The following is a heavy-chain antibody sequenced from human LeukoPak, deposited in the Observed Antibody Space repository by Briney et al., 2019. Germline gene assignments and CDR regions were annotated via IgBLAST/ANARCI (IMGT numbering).Heavy chain of an antibody. J-gene: IGHJ4*02. CDR2: ISSSSSYI. CDR1: GFTFSSYS. D-gene: IGHD6-6*01. Sequence: PGGSLRLSCAASGFTFSSYSMNWVRQAPGKGLEWVSSISSSSSYIYYADSVKGRFTISRDNAKNSLYLQMNSLRAEDTAVYYCARDGVIAAGPPHFDYWGQGTLVTVSS. V-gene: IGHV3-21*04. CDR3: ARDGVIAAGPPHFDY.